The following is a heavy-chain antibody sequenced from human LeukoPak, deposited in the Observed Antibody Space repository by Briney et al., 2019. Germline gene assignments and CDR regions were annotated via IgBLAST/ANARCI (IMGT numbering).Heavy chain of an antibody. CDR2: IYYSGST. Sequence: PSETLSLTCTVSGGSISSYYWSWIRQPPGKGLEWIGYIYYSGSTNYNPSLKSRVTISVDTSKNQFSLKLSSVTAADTAVYYCARLEEDSSGYYVDAFDIWGQGTMVTVSS. CDR3: ARLEEDSSGYYVDAFDI. D-gene: IGHD3-22*01. V-gene: IGHV4-59*08. J-gene: IGHJ3*02. CDR1: GGSISSYY.